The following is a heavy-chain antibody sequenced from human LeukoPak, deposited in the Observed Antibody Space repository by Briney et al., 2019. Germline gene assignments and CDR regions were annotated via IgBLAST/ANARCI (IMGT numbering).Heavy chain of an antibody. CDR3: ARVDIAARAFDY. CDR2: IIPIFGTA. J-gene: IGHJ4*02. Sequence: EASVKVSCKASGGTFSSYAIGWVRQAPGQGLEWMGGIIPIFGTANYAQKFQGRVTITTDESTSTAYMELSSLRSEDTAVYYCARVDIAARAFDYWGQGTLVTVSS. CDR1: GGTFSSYA. V-gene: IGHV1-69*05. D-gene: IGHD6-13*01.